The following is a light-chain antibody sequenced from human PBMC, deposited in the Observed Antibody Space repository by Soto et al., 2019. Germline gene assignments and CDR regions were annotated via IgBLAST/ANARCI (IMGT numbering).Light chain of an antibody. V-gene: IGKV3-15*01. J-gene: IGKJ5*01. CDR3: QQYDNWPIT. CDR2: GTS. CDR1: QNISRS. Sequence: EIVMTQSPVTLSVSPGERATLSCRASQNISRSLAWYQQKPGQGPSLLIYGTSTRAGGVPARFSGGGSGTEFTLIISSLQSEDSAVYYCQQYDNWPITFGQGTRLEIK.